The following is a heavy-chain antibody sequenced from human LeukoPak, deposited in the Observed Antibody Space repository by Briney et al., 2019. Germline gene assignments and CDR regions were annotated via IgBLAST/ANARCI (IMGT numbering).Heavy chain of an antibody. CDR3: ARGRPHGNDY. CDR2: IASDGSST. Sequence: GSLRLSCAASGFTFSSYWMNWVHQAPGKGLVWVSRIASDGSSTTYADSVKGRFSISRDNAKNTLYLQMNSLRVEDTAVYYCARGRPHGNDYWGQGTLVTVSS. J-gene: IGHJ4*02. V-gene: IGHV3-74*01. CDR1: GFTFSSYW. D-gene: IGHD4-23*01.